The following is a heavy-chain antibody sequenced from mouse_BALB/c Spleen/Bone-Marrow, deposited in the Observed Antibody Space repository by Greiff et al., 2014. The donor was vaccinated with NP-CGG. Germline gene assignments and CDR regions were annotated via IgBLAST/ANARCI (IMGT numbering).Heavy chain of an antibody. V-gene: IGHV1S29*02. CDR2: IYPYNGGT. Sequence: VQLQQSGPELVKPGASVKISCKASGYTSTDYNMHWVKQSHGKSLEWIGYIYPYNGGTVYKQKFKSKATLTVDNSSSTANMELRSLTSEDAAVYDCARGGAYGYGLGLAYWGQGTLVTVSA. CDR1: GYTSTDYN. D-gene: IGHD2-2*01. J-gene: IGHJ3*01. CDR3: ARGGAYGYGLGLAY.